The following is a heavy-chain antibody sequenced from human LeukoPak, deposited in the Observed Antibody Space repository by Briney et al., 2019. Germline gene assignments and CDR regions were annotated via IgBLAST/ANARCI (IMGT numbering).Heavy chain of an antibody. D-gene: IGHD3-10*01. Sequence: GGSLRLSCGASGFTFSSYGMHWVRQAPGKGLEWVAFIRYDGSNKYYADSVKGRFTISRDNSKNTLYLQMNSLRAEDTAVYYCEKMLGDMVRGVIIPSSLGYWGQATLVTVSS. CDR3: EKMLGDMVRGVIIPSSLGY. CDR2: IRYDGSNK. V-gene: IGHV3-30*02. J-gene: IGHJ4*02. CDR1: GFTFSSYG.